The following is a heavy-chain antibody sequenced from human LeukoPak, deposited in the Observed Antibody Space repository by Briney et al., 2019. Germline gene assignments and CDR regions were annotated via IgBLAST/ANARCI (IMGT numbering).Heavy chain of an antibody. D-gene: IGHD4-17*01. J-gene: IGHJ5*02. CDR2: INPKSGAS. CDR3: ARGTVTTSFVLSGWFDP. CDR1: GYKFSDYY. Sequence: GASVKVSRKPSGYKFSDYYIHWVRQAPGQGLEWMGWINPKSGASSSAQSFQGRVTRTRDTSLNTLYMELGRLTSDDTAVYFCARGTVTTSFVLSGWFDPWGPGALVTVSS. V-gene: IGHV1-2*02.